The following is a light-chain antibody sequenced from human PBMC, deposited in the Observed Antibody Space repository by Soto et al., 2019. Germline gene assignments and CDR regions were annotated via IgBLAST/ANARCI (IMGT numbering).Light chain of an antibody. CDR3: QQYFTSPLT. CDR1: QSVSSNY. J-gene: IGKJ4*01. CDR2: GVS. V-gene: IGKV3-20*01. Sequence: EVVLTQSPGTPSLSPGESATLSCRASQSVSSNYLAWYQQKPGQAPRLLIYGVSTRATGIPDRFSGSGSGTDFSLTIRRLEPEDFALYYCQQYFTSPLTFGGGTKVEIK.